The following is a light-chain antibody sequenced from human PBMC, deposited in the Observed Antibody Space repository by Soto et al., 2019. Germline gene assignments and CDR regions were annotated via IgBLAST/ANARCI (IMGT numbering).Light chain of an antibody. J-gene: IGKJ1*01. V-gene: IGKV3-20*01. Sequence: EIVVTQSPASLSLSXGETXTXXXXASQGLSSNLAWYQQKPGQAPRLLIYGASTRATGIPARFSGSGSGTDFTPTISRLEPEHFAVYYCQQYGSSSWTFGQGTKVDIK. CDR1: QGLSSN. CDR3: QQYGSSSWT. CDR2: GAS.